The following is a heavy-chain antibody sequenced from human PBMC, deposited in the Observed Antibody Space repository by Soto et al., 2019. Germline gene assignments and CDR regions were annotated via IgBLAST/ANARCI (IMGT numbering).Heavy chain of an antibody. CDR2: IDPTNCRT. CDR1: GFAFITYY. D-gene: IGHD5-18*01. CDR3: ARGVAGGRVPDSYVFYFDQ. V-gene: IGHV1-46*01. J-gene: IGHJ4*02. Sequence: QVQLVQSGAEVKKPGASVKVSCKTSGFAFITYYMHWVRQAPGQGLEWMGIIDPTNCRTNYAQKVQGRVTMTRDPSTSTVYMELSILRSEDTARYYCARGVAGGRVPDSYVFYFDQWGQGTLVTVSP.